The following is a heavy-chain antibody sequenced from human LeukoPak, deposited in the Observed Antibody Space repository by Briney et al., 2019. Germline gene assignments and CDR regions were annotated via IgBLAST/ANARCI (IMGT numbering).Heavy chain of an antibody. CDR2: IYYSGSP. V-gene: IGHV4-59*01. J-gene: IGHJ4*02. Sequence: SETLSLTCTLSGGSISSYYWSWIRQPPRKGLEWIGYIYYSGSPNYNPSLKSRVTISVDTSKNQFSLKLSSVTAADTAVYYCARGRGTTVTPARFDYWGQGTLVSVSS. CDR1: GGSISSYY. CDR3: ARGRGTTVTPARFDY. D-gene: IGHD4-17*01.